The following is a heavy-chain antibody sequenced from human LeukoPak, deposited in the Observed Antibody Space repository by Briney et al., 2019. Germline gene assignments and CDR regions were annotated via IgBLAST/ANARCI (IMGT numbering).Heavy chain of an antibody. Sequence: GASVKVSCKASGYTFTGYYMHWVRQAPGQGLEWMGRINPNSGGTNYAQKFQGRVTMTRDTSISTAYMELSRLRSDDTAVYYCARAFRGYCSGGSCQNDYWGQGTLVTVSS. D-gene: IGHD2-15*01. CDR1: GYTFTGYY. J-gene: IGHJ4*02. CDR2: INPNSGGT. CDR3: ARAFRGYCSGGSCQNDY. V-gene: IGHV1-2*06.